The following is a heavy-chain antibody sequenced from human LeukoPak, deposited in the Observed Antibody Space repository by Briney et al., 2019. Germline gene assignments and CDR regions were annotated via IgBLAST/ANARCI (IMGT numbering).Heavy chain of an antibody. CDR2: IYYTGST. D-gene: IGHD3-22*01. V-gene: IGHV4-59*01. CDR1: GGSISSYY. Sequence: SETLSLTCTVSGGSISSYYWSWIRQPPGKGLEWIGYIYYTGSTDYNPSLRSRVTISVDTSKNQFSLKLSSVTAADTAVYHCARGRQWLLRGFDSWGQGTLVTVSS. CDR3: ARGRQWLLRGFDS. J-gene: IGHJ4*02.